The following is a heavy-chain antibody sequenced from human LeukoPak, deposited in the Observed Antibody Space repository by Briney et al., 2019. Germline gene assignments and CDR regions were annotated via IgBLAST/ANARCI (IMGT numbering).Heavy chain of an antibody. CDR3: ARDPAAYCSSTSCPNNWFDP. Sequence: SVKVSCKASGGTFSSYAISWVRQAPGQGLEWMGRIIPIFGTANYAQKFQGRVTITADESTSTAYMELSSLRSEDTAVYYCARDPAAYCSSTSCPNNWFDPWGQGTLVTVSS. CDR2: IIPIFGTA. D-gene: IGHD2-2*01. V-gene: IGHV1-69*13. J-gene: IGHJ5*02. CDR1: GGTFSSYA.